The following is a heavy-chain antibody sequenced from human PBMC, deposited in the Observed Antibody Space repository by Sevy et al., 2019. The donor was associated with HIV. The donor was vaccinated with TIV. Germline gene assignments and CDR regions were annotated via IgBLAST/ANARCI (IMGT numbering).Heavy chain of an antibody. Sequence: GGSLRLSCAASAFTFSSYAMHWVRQAPGKGLEWVAVISYDGNDKDYADSVKGRFPISRDNSKNTLYLLMNSLRIEDTAVYYCARAQGVLLWFGEFPLWGPGTLVTVSS. CDR1: AFTFSSYA. CDR3: ARAQGVLLWFGEFPL. CDR2: ISYDGNDK. D-gene: IGHD3-10*01. J-gene: IGHJ4*02. V-gene: IGHV3-30*04.